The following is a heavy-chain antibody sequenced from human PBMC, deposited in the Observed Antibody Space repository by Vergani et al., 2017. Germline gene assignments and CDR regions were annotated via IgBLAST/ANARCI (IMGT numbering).Heavy chain of an antibody. D-gene: IGHD6-19*01. J-gene: IGHJ5*02. CDR3: ARGLTDYDSGWYSPGWFDP. CDR1: GGSVTSTSYH. V-gene: IGHV4-39*01. CDR2: LYNPGKT. Sequence: QLQLKESGPGLVKPSETLSLTCDVSGGSVTSTSYHWAWIRLPPGMGLEWIGSLYNPGKTYYNSSLESRLSLSVDTSTNQFFMRLNSVTAADTAVYYCARGLTDYDSGWYSPGWFDPWGQGITAIVSS.